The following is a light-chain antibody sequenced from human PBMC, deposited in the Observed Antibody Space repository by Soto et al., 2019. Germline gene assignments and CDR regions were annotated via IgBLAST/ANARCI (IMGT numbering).Light chain of an antibody. V-gene: IGKV3-15*01. J-gene: IGKJ4*01. Sequence: EIVMTQSPATLSVSPGERATLSCRASQSVGRNLAWYQQKPGQAPRLLIYGASTRATGIPARFSGSGSGTEFTLTISSLQSEDFAISSCQQYNHWPPLTCGGGTKVEIK. CDR2: GAS. CDR3: QQYNHWPPLT. CDR1: QSVGRN.